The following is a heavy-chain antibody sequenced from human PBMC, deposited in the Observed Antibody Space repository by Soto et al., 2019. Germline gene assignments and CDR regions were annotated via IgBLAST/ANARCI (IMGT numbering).Heavy chain of an antibody. V-gene: IGHV3-33*01. CDR2: IWYDGSKK. J-gene: IGHJ6*02. D-gene: IGHD3-3*01. Sequence: QVQVVESGGGVVQPGRSLRLSYAASGFTFSSFGMHWVRQAPGKGLEWVSLIWYDGSKKSYGDSVKGRFIISRDNSRNTVYLQMNSLRADDTAVYYCARDASYYSLWSGYYPSRNGMDVWGQGTTVTVSS. CDR3: ARDASYYSLWSGYYPSRNGMDV. CDR1: GFTFSSFG.